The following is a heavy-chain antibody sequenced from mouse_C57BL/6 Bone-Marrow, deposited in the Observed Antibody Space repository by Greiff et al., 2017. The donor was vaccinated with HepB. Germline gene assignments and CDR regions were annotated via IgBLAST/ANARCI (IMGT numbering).Heavy chain of an antibody. CDR2: IDPENGDT. V-gene: IGHV14-4*01. CDR1: GFNIKDDY. CDR3: TTGSVGPPAWFAY. Sequence: EVQLQQSGAELVRPGASVELSCTASGFNIKDDYMHWVKQRPEQGLEWIGWIDPENGDTEYASKFQGKATITADTSSNTAYLQLSSLTSEDTAVYYCTTGSVGPPAWFAYGGQGTLVTVSA. D-gene: IGHD3-3*01. J-gene: IGHJ3*01.